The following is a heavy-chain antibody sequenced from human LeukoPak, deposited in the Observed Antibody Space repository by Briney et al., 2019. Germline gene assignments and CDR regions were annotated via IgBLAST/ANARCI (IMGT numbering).Heavy chain of an antibody. Sequence: ASVKVSCKASGYTFTGYYIHWLRQAPGQGLEWMGFINPNSGGTNYAQKFQGRVTMTRDTSISTAYMELSRLRSDDTAVYYCARDIFGRYYYYGMDVWGQGTTVTVS. J-gene: IGHJ6*02. V-gene: IGHV1-2*02. CDR1: GYTFTGYY. CDR2: INPNSGGT. CDR3: ARDIFGRYYYYGMDV. D-gene: IGHD3-3*01.